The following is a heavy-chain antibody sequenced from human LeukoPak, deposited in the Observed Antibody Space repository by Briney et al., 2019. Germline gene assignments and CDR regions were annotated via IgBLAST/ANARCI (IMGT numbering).Heavy chain of an antibody. D-gene: IGHD3-9*01. V-gene: IGHV3-74*01. CDR3: AREILTGSPF. CDR1: GFTFSSYG. CDR2: ISPDSSII. Sequence: PGGSLRLSCAASGFTFSSYGMHWVRQAPGRGLVWVSRISPDSSIISYADSVRGRFTISRDNAKNTLYLQMNSLRPEDTAVYYCAREILTGSPFWGQGTLVTVSS. J-gene: IGHJ4*02.